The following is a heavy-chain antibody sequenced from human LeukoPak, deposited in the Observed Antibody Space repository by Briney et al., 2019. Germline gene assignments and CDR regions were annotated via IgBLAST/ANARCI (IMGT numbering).Heavy chain of an antibody. CDR2: MNPNSGNT. J-gene: IGHJ5*02. D-gene: IGHD3-16*01. CDR1: GYTFTSYD. Sequence: ASVKVSCKASGYTFTSYDINWVRQATGQGLEWMGWMNPNSGNTGYAQKFQGRVTITRNTSISTAYMELSSLRSEDTAVYYCARIDGGGTGIQGFDPWGQGTLVTVSP. V-gene: IGHV1-8*03. CDR3: ARIDGGGTGIQGFDP.